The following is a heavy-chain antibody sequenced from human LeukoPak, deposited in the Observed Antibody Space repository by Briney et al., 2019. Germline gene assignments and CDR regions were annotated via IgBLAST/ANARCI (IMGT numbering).Heavy chain of an antibody. Sequence: SETLSLTCTVSGYSISSGYYWGWIRQPPGKGLEWIGSIYHSGSTYYNPSLKSRVTISVDTSKNQFSLKLSSVTAADTAVYYCARRPGLLPDYWGQGTLVTVSS. J-gene: IGHJ4*02. V-gene: IGHV4-38-2*02. CDR1: GYSISSGYY. CDR2: IYHSGST. D-gene: IGHD2-15*01. CDR3: ARRPGLLPDY.